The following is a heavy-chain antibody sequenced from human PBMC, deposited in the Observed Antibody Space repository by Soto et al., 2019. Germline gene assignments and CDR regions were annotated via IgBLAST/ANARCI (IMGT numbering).Heavy chain of an antibody. V-gene: IGHV3-74*01. CDR1: GLTFSNYW. Sequence: EVQLVESGGGLVQPGGSLRLSCEASGLTFSNYWMHWVRQAPGKGLVWVSRIHRDGTSTSYADSVKGRFTISRDNAKNTLHLQMNSLRAEDTAVYYCARDGAYCGGDCYSLWYFDLWGRGTLVTVSS. CDR2: IHRDGTST. CDR3: ARDGAYCGGDCYSLWYFDL. J-gene: IGHJ2*01. D-gene: IGHD2-21*02.